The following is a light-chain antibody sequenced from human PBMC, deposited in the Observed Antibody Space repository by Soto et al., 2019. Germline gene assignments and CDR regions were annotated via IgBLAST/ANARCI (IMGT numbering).Light chain of an antibody. Sequence: DLQMTQSPSSLSASVGDRVIITCRASQSISSFLNWYQHKPGKAPKLLIYAASSLQSGVPSRFSGTGSGTDFTLTISSLQPEDFATYYCQQSYSTPLLTFGGGTKVAIK. J-gene: IGKJ4*01. CDR3: QQSYSTPLLT. CDR1: QSISSF. CDR2: AAS. V-gene: IGKV1-39*01.